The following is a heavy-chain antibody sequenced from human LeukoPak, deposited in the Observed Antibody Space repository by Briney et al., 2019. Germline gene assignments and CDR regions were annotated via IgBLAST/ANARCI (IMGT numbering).Heavy chain of an antibody. Sequence: KSSETLSLTCTVSGGSISSYYWSWIRQPPGKGLEWIGYIYYSGSTNYNPSLKSRVTISVDTSKNQFSLKLSSVTAADTAVYYCARDPTTVTTISDSWGQGTLVTVSS. D-gene: IGHD4-17*01. CDR1: GGSISSYY. CDR2: IYYSGST. CDR3: ARDPTTVTTISDS. J-gene: IGHJ4*02. V-gene: IGHV4-59*01.